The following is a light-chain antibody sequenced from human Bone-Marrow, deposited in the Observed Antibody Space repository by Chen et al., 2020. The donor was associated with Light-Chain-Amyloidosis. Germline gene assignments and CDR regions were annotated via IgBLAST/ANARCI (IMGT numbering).Light chain of an antibody. V-gene: IGLV3-21*02. CDR1: NIGSTS. CDR3: QVWDRSSDRPV. Sequence: SYLLTQPSSASVVPGQTATLACGGNNIGSTSVHWYQQTPGQAPLLVVYDDSDRPSGIPERLSGSNSGNTATLTISRVEAGDEADYYCQVWDRSSDRPVFGGGTKLTVL. J-gene: IGLJ3*02. CDR2: DDS.